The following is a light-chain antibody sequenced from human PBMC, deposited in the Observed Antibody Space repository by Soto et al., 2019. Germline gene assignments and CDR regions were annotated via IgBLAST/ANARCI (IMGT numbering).Light chain of an antibody. CDR2: AAS. CDR1: QNIINY. CDR3: QQNYGTPYT. J-gene: IGKJ2*01. Sequence: DIQMTQSPSSLSASVGDRVTITCRPSQNIINYVNWYQHKPGKAPKLLIYAASSLQSGGPSRFSGSGSGTDFTLTISSLQPEDFATYFCQQNYGTPYTFGQGTKLEIK. V-gene: IGKV1-39*01.